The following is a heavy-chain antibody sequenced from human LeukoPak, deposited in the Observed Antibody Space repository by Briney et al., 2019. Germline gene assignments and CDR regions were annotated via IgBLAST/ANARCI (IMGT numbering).Heavy chain of an antibody. V-gene: IGHV3-23*01. CDR2: ISGSGGST. D-gene: IGHD2-2*01. CDR1: GFTFRNYW. J-gene: IGHJ6*02. CDR3: AKPGEDCSSTSCYYGMDV. Sequence: GGSLRLSCAASGFTFRNYWMSWVRQAPGKGLEWVSAISGSGGSTYYADSVKGRFTISRDNSKNTLYLQMNSLRAEDTAVYYCAKPGEDCSSTSCYYGMDVWGQGTTVTVSS.